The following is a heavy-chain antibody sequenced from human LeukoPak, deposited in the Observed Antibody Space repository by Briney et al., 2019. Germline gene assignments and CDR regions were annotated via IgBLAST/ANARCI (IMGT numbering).Heavy chain of an antibody. CDR2: INPNSGGT. CDR1: GGTFSSYA. Sequence: SVKVSCKASGGTFSSYAISWVRQAPGQGLEWMGWINPNSGGTNYAQKFQGWVTMTRDTSISTAYMELSRLRSDDTAVYYCARGEDYGDPFDYWGQGTLVTVSS. CDR3: ARGEDYGDPFDY. J-gene: IGHJ4*02. V-gene: IGHV1-2*04. D-gene: IGHD4-17*01.